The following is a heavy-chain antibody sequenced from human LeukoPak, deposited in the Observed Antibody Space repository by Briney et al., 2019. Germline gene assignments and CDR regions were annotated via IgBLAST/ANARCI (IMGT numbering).Heavy chain of an antibody. V-gene: IGHV1-2*02. J-gene: IGHJ6*03. Sequence: ASVKVSCKASGYTFTGYYMHWVRQAPGQGLEWMGWINPNSGGTNYAQKFQGRVTMTRDTSISTAYMELSRLRSDDTAMYYCARTVDGSGSYHYYYYMDVWGKGTTVTIS. CDR1: GYTFTGYY. D-gene: IGHD3-10*01. CDR2: INPNSGGT. CDR3: ARTVDGSGSYHYYYYMDV.